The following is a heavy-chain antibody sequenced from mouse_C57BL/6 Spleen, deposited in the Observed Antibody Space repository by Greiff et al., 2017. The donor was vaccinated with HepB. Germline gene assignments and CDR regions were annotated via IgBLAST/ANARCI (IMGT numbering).Heavy chain of an antibody. CDR1: VYTFTSYW. CDR3: DRLGIYGSGAMDY. V-gene: IGHV1-64*01. Sequence: QVQLQQPGAELVKPGASVKLSCKASVYTFTSYWMHWVKQRPGPGLEWIGMIHPNSGSTHYNEKFKSKATLTVDKSSSPAYKQLSSLTSEDSAVLYGDRLGIYGSGAMDYWKQGTSVTVAS. D-gene: IGHD1-1*01. J-gene: IGHJ4*01. CDR2: IHPNSGST.